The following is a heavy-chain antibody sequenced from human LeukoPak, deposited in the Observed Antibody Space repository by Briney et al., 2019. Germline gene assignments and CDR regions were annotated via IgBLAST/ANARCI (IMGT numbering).Heavy chain of an antibody. Sequence: GASVKVSCKASGYTFINYYLHWVRQAPGQGLEWMGIINPSSGGTSYAQKFQGRVTMTRATSTSTVYMELSSLRPEDTAVYYCARDPPYCGGDCYAFDIWGQGTMVTVSS. D-gene: IGHD2-21*02. CDR3: ARDPPYCGGDCYAFDI. V-gene: IGHV1-46*01. CDR2: INPSSGGT. J-gene: IGHJ3*02. CDR1: GYTFINYY.